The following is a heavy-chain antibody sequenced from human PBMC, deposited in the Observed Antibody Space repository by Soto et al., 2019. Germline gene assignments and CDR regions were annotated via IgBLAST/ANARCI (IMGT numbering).Heavy chain of an antibody. Sequence: SLTCTVSGGSINSGDYYWSWIRQPPGKGLEWIGHIYYTGVTYYSPSLQSRVTMSVDTSKNQFSLELNSVTAADTAVYYCTRGQRWLKFGATGSLWGQGTLVTVSS. D-gene: IGHD5-12*01. CDR2: IYYTGVT. CDR3: TRGQRWLKFGATGSL. CDR1: GGSINSGDYY. J-gene: IGHJ4*02. V-gene: IGHV4-30-4*01.